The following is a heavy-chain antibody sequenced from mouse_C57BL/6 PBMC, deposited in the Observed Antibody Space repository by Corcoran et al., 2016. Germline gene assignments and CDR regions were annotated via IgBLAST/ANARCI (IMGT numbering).Heavy chain of an antibody. CDR2: INTYSGVP. CDR1: GYTFTTYG. D-gene: IGHD2-1*01. V-gene: IGHV9-3*01. Sequence: QIQLVQSGPELKKPGETVKISCKASGYTFTTYGMSWVKQAPGKGLKWMGWINTYSGVPTYADDFKGRFAFSLETSASTAYLQINNLKNEDTATYFCARGKLPHWYFDGWGTGTTVTVSS. J-gene: IGHJ1*03. CDR3: ARGKLPHWYFDG.